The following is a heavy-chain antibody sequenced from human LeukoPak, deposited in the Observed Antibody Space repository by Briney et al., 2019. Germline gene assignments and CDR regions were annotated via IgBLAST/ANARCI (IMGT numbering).Heavy chain of an antibody. CDR2: INPNSGGT. CDR1: GYTFTGYF. CDR3: ARERGTLAVAGDAFDI. Sequence: ASVKVSCKASGYTFTGYFMHWVRQAPGQGLEWMGWINPNSGGTNYAQKFQGRVTMTRDTSINTAYMEVRRLTSDDTAVYYCARERGTLAVAGDAFDIWGQGTMVTVSS. D-gene: IGHD6-19*01. V-gene: IGHV1-2*02. J-gene: IGHJ3*02.